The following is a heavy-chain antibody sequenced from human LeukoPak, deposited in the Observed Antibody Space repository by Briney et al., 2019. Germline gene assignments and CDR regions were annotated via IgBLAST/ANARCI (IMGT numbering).Heavy chain of an antibody. J-gene: IGHJ5*02. D-gene: IGHD2-15*01. Sequence: GGSLRLSCIASGFPFSASSMSWVRQAPGKGLEWVSYISDISDTLIKYADCVKGRFTTSRDNARNLVYLQMNSLRDEDTAVYYCARVRGSTLGRAYLDPWGQGTRVTVSS. CDR1: GFPFSASS. CDR2: ISDISDTLI. V-gene: IGHV3-48*02. CDR3: ARVRGSTLGRAYLDP.